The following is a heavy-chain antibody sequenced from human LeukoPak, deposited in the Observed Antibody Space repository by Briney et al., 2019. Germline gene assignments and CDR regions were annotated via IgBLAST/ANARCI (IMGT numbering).Heavy chain of an antibody. CDR2: IYSDNT. J-gene: IGHJ4*02. Sequence: PGGSLRLSCTVSGFTVSSNSMSWVRQAPGKGLEWVSFIYSDNTHYSDSVKGRFTISRDNYKNTLYLQMNSLRAEDTAVYYCARGPSGYHNTGGQGTLVTVSS. CDR3: ARGPSGYHNT. D-gene: IGHD5-12*01. V-gene: IGHV3-53*01. CDR1: GFTVSSNS.